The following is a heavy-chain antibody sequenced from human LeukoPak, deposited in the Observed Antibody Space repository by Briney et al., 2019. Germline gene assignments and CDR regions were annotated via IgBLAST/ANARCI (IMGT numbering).Heavy chain of an antibody. CDR1: GGSISSDY. V-gene: IGHV4-59*01. J-gene: IGHJ4*02. D-gene: IGHD6-13*01. CDR3: ARGMQQLYHFDS. Sequence: PSETLSLTCTVSGGSISSDYWSWIRQPPGKGLEWIGYIYYSGSTSYNPSLKSRVTISVDTSKNHFSLKLLSVTAADTAVYYCARGMQQLYHFDSWGRGTLVTVSS. CDR2: IYYSGST.